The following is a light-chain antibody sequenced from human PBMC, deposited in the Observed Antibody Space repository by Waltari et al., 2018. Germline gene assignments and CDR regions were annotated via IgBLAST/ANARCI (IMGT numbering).Light chain of an antibody. CDR1: SSDVGGLND. CDR3: SSYTTDSTWV. J-gene: IGLJ3*02. V-gene: IGLV2-14*01. Sequence: QSALTQPASVSGSPGQSITISCSGTSSDVGGLNDVAWYQQNPGKAPKLMISNVNKRLSGVSKRFSGYKSGNTASLTISGLQAEDEADYYCSSYTTDSTWVFGGGTKLTVL. CDR2: NVN.